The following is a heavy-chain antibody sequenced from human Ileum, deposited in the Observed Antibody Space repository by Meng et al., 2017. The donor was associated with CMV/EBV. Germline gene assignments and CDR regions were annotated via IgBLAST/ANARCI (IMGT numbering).Heavy chain of an antibody. D-gene: IGHD3-16*01. Sequence: SGFTFSTNAMHWVSQAPDKGLEWVAVISYDGSTKYYADSVKGRFTIFRDNSNNTLYLQMNSLRLEDTAVYYCARDRQHEHSIMNWFDPWGQGTLVTVSS. CDR3: ARDRQHEHSIMNWFDP. CDR2: ISYDGSTK. V-gene: IGHV3-30-3*01. J-gene: IGHJ5*02. CDR1: GFTFSTNA.